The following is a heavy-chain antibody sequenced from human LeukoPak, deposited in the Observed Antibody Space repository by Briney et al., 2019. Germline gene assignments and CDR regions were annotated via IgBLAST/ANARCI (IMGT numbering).Heavy chain of an antibody. J-gene: IGHJ4*02. CDR1: GGSISSYY. CDR2: IYCSGST. Sequence: SETLSLTCTVSGGSISSYYWSWIRQPPGKGLEWIGYIYCSGSTNYNPSLKSRVTISVDTSKNQFSLKLSSVTAADTAVYYCASSYYGSSGPNYWGQGTLVTVSS. V-gene: IGHV4-59*01. CDR3: ASSYYGSSGPNY. D-gene: IGHD3-22*01.